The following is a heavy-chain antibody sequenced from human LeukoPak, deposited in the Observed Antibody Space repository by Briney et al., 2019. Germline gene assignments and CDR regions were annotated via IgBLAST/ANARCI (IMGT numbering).Heavy chain of an antibody. CDR3: AKAGGFEFDP. V-gene: IGHV3-23*01. D-gene: IGHD3-10*01. Sequence: GGSLRLSCAASGFTFSSYGMSWVRQAPGKGLEWVSAISGSGGSTYYADSVKGRFTIPRDNSKNTLYLQMNSLRAEDTAVYYCAKAGGFEFDPWGQGTLVTVSS. J-gene: IGHJ5*02. CDR1: GFTFSSYG. CDR2: ISGSGGST.